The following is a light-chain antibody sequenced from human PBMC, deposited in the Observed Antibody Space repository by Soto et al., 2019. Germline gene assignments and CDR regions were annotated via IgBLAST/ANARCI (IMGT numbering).Light chain of an antibody. CDR2: GNN. CDR1: SSNIGADYD. CDR3: QSYDSTLSARYV. V-gene: IGLV1-40*01. J-gene: IGLJ1*01. Sequence: QSVLTQPPSVSGAPGQRVTISCTGSSSNIGADYDVHWYQQRPGTAPTLLIFGNNNRPSGVPDRFSGSKSGTSASLAITGLQAEDEGDYYCQSYDSTLSARYVFGTGTKVTVL.